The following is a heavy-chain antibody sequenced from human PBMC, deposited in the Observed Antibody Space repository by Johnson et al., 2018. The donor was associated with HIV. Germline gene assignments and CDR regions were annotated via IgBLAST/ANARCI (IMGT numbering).Heavy chain of an antibody. CDR1: GFTFSSYG. CDR2: ISYDGSNK. V-gene: IGHV3-30*03. Sequence: QMQLVESGGGVVQPGRSLRLSCAASGFTFSSYGMHWVRQAPGKGLEWVAVISYDGSNKYYADSVKGRFTISQDNSKNTLYLQMNSLRAEDTAGYYCASDSSGCEERGEKVAFDIWGQGTMVTGSS. CDR3: ASDSSGCEERGEKVAFDI. D-gene: IGHD3-22*01. J-gene: IGHJ3*02.